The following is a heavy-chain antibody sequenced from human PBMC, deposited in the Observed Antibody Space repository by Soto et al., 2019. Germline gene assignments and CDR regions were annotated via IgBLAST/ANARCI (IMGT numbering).Heavy chain of an antibody. D-gene: IGHD3-22*01. CDR3: ASSYDTGRYYYGMDV. V-gene: IGHV1-3*05. CDR1: GYTFTSYA. Sequence: QVQLVQPGAEEKKPGASVKVSCKASGYTFTSYAMHWVRQAPGQRLEWMGWINAGNGNTKYSQKFQGRVTITRDTSASTAYMELSSLRSEDTAVYYCASSYDTGRYYYGMDVWGQGTTVTVSS. CDR2: INAGNGNT. J-gene: IGHJ6*02.